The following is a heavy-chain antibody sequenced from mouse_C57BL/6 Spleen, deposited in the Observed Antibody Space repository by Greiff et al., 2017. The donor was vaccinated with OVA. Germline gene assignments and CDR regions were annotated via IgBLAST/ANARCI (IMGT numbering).Heavy chain of an antibody. CDR1: GYTFTDYE. V-gene: IGHV1-15*01. D-gene: IGHD2-3*01. CDR3: TRGDGYYPFDY. Sequence: VKLQQSGAELVRPGASVTLSCKASGYTFTDYEMHWVKQTPVHGLEWIGAIDPETGGTAYNQKFKGKAILTADKSSSTAYMELRSLTSEDSAVYYCTRGDGYYPFDYWGQGTTLTVSS. CDR2: IDPETGGT. J-gene: IGHJ2*01.